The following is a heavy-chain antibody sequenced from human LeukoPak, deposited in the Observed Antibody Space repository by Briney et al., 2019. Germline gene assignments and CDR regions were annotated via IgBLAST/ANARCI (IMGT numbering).Heavy chain of an antibody. Sequence: PGGSLRLSCAASGSTVSSNYMSWVRQAPGKGLEWGSVIYSGGSTYYADSVKGRFTISSDNSKNTLYLQMNSLRAEDTAVYYCARGNSYYYYYMDDWGKGTTVTVSS. J-gene: IGHJ6*03. CDR1: GSTVSSNY. CDR3: ARGNSYYYYYMDD. V-gene: IGHV3-53*01. D-gene: IGHD4-11*01. CDR2: IYSGGST.